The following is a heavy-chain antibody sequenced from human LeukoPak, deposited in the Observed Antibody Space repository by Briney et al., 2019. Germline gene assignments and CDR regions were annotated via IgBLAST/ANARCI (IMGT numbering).Heavy chain of an antibody. CDR3: ARGRNSGYPPLYYFDY. J-gene: IGHJ4*02. Sequence: GRSLRLSCAASGFTFSSYAMHWVRQAPGKGLEWVAVISYDGSNKYYADSVKGRFTISRDNSKNTLYLQMNSLRAEDTAVYYCARGRNSGYPPLYYFDYWGQGTLVTVSS. V-gene: IGHV3-30-3*01. CDR1: GFTFSSYA. D-gene: IGHD5-12*01. CDR2: ISYDGSNK.